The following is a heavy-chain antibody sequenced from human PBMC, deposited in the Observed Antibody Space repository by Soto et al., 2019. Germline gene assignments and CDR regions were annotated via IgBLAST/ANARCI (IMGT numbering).Heavy chain of an antibody. CDR3: ALVAATDWYFDL. Sequence: QVQLVQSGAEVKKPGSSVKVSCKASGGTFSSYTISWVRQAPGQGLEWMGRIIPILGIANYAQKFQGRVTITADKSTSTAYMELSSLRSEDTAMYYCALVAATDWYFDLWGRGTLVTVSS. J-gene: IGHJ2*01. D-gene: IGHD2-15*01. CDR1: GGTFSSYT. CDR2: IIPILGIA. V-gene: IGHV1-69*02.